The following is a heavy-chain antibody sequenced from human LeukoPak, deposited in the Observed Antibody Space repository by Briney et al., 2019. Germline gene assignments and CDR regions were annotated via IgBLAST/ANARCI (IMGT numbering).Heavy chain of an antibody. CDR2: MNPNSGNT. CDR1: GYTFTSYD. CDR3: GAPYYYYYYGMDV. D-gene: IGHD4-17*01. J-gene: IGHJ6*02. Sequence: ASVKVSCKASGYTFTSYDINWVRQATGQGLEWMGWMNPNSGNTGYAQKFQGRVTMTRDTSISTAYMELSSLRSEDTAVYYYGAPYYYYYYGMDVWGQGTTVTVSS. V-gene: IGHV1-8*01.